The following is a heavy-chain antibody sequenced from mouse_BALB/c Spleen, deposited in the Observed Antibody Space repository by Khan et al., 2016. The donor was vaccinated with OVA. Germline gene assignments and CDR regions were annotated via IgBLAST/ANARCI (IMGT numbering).Heavy chain of an antibody. J-gene: IGHJ2*01. CDR1: GYSITSGYG. Sequence: EVQLQESGPGLVKPSQSLSLTCTVTGYSITSGYGWNWIRQFPGNKLEWMGYISYSGSTNYNPTLKSRISITRDTSKNQFFLQLNSVTTEDTATXYCARTARIKYWGQGTTLTVSS. D-gene: IGHD1-2*01. V-gene: IGHV3-2*02. CDR2: ISYSGST. CDR3: ARTARIKY.